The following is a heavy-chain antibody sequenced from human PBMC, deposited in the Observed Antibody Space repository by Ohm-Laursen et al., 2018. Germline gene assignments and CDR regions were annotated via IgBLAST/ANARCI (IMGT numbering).Heavy chain of an antibody. D-gene: IGHD4-23*01. CDR1: RFSFSDYY. J-gene: IGHJ6*02. CDR3: AREDNGGYYYYGMDV. V-gene: IGHV3-11*01. CDR2: ISSSGSTI. Sequence: SLRLSCTASRFSFSDYYMSRIRQAPGKGLEWVSYISSSGSTIYYADSVKGRFTISRDNAKNSLYLQMNSLRAEDTAVYYCAREDNGGYYYYGMDVWGQGTTVTVSS.